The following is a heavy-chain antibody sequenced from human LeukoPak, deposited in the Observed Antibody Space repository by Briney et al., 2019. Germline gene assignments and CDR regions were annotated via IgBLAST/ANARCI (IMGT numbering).Heavy chain of an antibody. Sequence: GESLKISCKGSGYSFTSYWIGWVRQMPGKGLEWMGIVYPGDSDTRYSPSFQGQVTISADKSISTAYLQWSSLKASDTAMYYCASGGNYDFWSGYYPLDYWGQGTLVTVSS. CDR2: VYPGDSDT. CDR1: GYSFTSYW. D-gene: IGHD3-3*01. J-gene: IGHJ4*02. CDR3: ASGGNYDFWSGYYPLDY. V-gene: IGHV5-51*01.